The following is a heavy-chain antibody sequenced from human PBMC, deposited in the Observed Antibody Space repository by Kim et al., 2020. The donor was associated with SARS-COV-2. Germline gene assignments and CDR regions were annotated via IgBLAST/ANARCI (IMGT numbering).Heavy chain of an antibody. CDR2: GGST. Sequence: GGSTSYAQKFQGRVTMTRDTSTSTVYMELSSLRSEDTAVYYCARKGMDVWGQGTTVTVSS. J-gene: IGHJ6*02. CDR3: ARKGMDV. V-gene: IGHV1-46*01.